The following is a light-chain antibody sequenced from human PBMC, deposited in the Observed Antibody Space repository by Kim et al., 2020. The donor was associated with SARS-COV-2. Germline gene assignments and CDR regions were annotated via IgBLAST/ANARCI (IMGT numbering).Light chain of an antibody. J-gene: IGLJ2*01. CDR1: TSDVGGYKY. Sequence: GQSVTISCTVTTSDVGGYKYVSWYQQHPGKAPKVIIFEVSKRPSGVPDRFSGSKSGNTASLTVSGLQAEDEADYYCSSYAGLNNLVIGGGTQLTVL. CDR2: EVS. V-gene: IGLV2-8*01. CDR3: SSYAGLNNLV.